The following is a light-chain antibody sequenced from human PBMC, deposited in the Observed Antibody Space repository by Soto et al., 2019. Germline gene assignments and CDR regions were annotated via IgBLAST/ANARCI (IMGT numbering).Light chain of an antibody. CDR2: WAS. CDR1: QSVLSTSNSRNS. CDR3: QQYYDTPRT. Sequence: DIVMTQSPDSLAVSLGERSTINCKSSQSVLSTSNSRNSLAWYQQKPGQPPKVLIYWASTRESGAPDRFSGGGSGTDFTLTISSLQAEDVALYYCQQYYDTPRTCGQGTKGDI. J-gene: IGKJ1*01. V-gene: IGKV4-1*01.